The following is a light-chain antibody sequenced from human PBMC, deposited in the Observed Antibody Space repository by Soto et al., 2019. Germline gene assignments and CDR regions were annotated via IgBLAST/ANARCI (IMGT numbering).Light chain of an antibody. CDR2: DAS. Sequence: EIVLTQSPATLSLSPGERATLSCRASQSVSSYLAWYQQKPGQAPRLLIYDASNRATGIPARFSGSGSGTYFTLTISSLEPEDFAVYYCQQRSNWHPLTFGGGTKVEIK. CDR1: QSVSSY. V-gene: IGKV3-11*01. CDR3: QQRSNWHPLT. J-gene: IGKJ4*01.